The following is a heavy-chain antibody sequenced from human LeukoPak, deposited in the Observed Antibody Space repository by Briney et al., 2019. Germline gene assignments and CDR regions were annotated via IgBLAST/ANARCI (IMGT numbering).Heavy chain of an antibody. CDR3: ARVTIYGSGRNFDY. Sequence: SGTLSLTCTVSGGSISSGDYYWSWIRQPPGKGLEWIGYIYYSGSTYYNPSLKSRVTISVDASKNQFSLKLSSVTAADTAVYYCARVTIYGSGRNFDYWGQGTLVTVSS. CDR2: IYYSGST. J-gene: IGHJ4*02. D-gene: IGHD3-10*01. V-gene: IGHV4-30-4*01. CDR1: GGSISSGDYY.